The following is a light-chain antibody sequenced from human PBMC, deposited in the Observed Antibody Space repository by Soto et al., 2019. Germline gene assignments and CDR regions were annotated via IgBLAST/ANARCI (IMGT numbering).Light chain of an antibody. Sequence: EIVMTQSPGTVSVFPGETVTLSCRASQSVIGYLDWFHQKPGQAPRLLIYGASTRATCNPARFSGSGSGTEFTLIISGLEPEDFAVYYCHQYPTSPRTFGQGTKVDIK. J-gene: IGKJ1*01. V-gene: IGKV3-15*01. CDR2: GAS. CDR3: HQYPTSPRT. CDR1: QSVIGY.